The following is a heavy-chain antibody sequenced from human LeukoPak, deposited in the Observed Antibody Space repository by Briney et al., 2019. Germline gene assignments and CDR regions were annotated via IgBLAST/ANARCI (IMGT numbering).Heavy chain of an antibody. Sequence: PGGSLRLSCAASGFTFSSYGMHWVRQAPGKGLEWVAVIWFDGSNKDYAASVKGRFTISRDNSNNTLYLQMNSLRAVGTAVYYCTASYSFDYWGQGTLVTVSS. V-gene: IGHV3-33*01. CDR3: TASYSFDY. CDR1: GFTFSSYG. D-gene: IGHD1-26*01. CDR2: IWFDGSNK. J-gene: IGHJ4*02.